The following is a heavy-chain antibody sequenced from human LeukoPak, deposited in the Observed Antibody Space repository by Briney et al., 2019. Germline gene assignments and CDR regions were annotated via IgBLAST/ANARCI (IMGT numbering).Heavy chain of an antibody. J-gene: IGHJ3*02. CDR1: GYTFTGYY. CDR2: INPNSGGT. V-gene: IGHV1-2*02. Sequence: ASVTVSCKASGYTFTGYYMHWVRQAPGQGLEWMGWINPNSGGTNYAQKFQGRVTMTRDTSTSTVYMELSSLRSEDTAVYYCARGLSMADAFDIWGQGTMVTVSS. D-gene: IGHD3-10*01. CDR3: ARGLSMADAFDI.